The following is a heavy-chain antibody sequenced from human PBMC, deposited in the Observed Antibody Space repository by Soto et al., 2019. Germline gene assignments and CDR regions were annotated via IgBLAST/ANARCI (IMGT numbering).Heavy chain of an antibody. CDR1: GGSISGYY. CDR2: MYNTGST. V-gene: IGHV4-59*01. Sequence: PXETLSLTCTVSGGSISGYYWSWIREPPGKGLEWIGYMYNTGSTVYNPSFKSRVTISVDTSKNQFSLKLNSVTAADTAVYYCARDLWGYCGTDCYPLDVWGQGTTVTVS. J-gene: IGHJ6*02. CDR3: ARDLWGYCGTDCYPLDV. D-gene: IGHD2-21*02.